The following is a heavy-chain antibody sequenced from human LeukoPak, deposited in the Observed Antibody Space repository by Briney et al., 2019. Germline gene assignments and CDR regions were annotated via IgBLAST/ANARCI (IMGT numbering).Heavy chain of an antibody. J-gene: IGHJ6*02. CDR3: ARDLHYYVAVDV. Sequence: GGSLRLSCEATGTTFSSHAMTWVRQAPGKGLEWVASIGSDGKTHYSESVKGRFAISRDNWKRILFLQPNSLRAEDTALYYCARDLHYYVAVDVWGQGTTVTVSS. V-gene: IGHV3-23*01. CDR1: GTTFSSHA. D-gene: IGHD3-10*02. CDR2: IGSDGKT.